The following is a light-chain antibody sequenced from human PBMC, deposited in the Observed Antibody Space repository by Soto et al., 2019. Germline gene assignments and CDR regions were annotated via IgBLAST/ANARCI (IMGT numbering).Light chain of an antibody. CDR2: GAS. J-gene: IGKJ1*01. CDR3: QQYNSYSST. Sequence: DIHLTQSPSFLSASVGDRVTITCRASQGIGSYLSWYQQKPGKAPKVLIYGASNLQSGVPPRFSGSGSGTEFTLTVSSLQPEDFATYYCQQYNSYSSTFGHGTKVDIK. V-gene: IGKV1-9*01. CDR1: QGIGSY.